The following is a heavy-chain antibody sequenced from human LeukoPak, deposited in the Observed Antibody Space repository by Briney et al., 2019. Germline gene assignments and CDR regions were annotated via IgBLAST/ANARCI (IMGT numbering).Heavy chain of an antibody. V-gene: IGHV3-66*02. J-gene: IGHJ4*02. CDR3: ARESGGLDTALGFDY. Sequence: GGSLRLSCAASGFTVSSNYMSWVRQAPGKGLEWVSVIYSGGSTYYADSVKGRFTISRDNSKNTLYLRMNSLRAEDTAVYYCARESGGLDTALGFDYWGQGTLVTVSS. CDR1: GFTVSSNY. CDR2: IYSGGST. D-gene: IGHD5-18*01.